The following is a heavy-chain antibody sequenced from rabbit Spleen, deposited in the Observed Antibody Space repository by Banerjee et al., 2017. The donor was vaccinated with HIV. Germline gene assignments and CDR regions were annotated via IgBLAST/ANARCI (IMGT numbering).Heavy chain of an antibody. CDR1: GFDFNGYG. Sequence: QEQLEESGGGLVQPGGTLTLTCKASGFDFNGYGMSWVRQAPGKGLDYIGAINSGGTRYANWANGRFTISTNNVPNALYLQLNSLTAVDSAAYYCARAICCDKNLWGQGTLVTVS. CDR3: ARAICCDKNL. J-gene: IGHJ4*01. CDR2: INSGGT. V-gene: IGHV1S29*01. D-gene: IGHD1-1*01.